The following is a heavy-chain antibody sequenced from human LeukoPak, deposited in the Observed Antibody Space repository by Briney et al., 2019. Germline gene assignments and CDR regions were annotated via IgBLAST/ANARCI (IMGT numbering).Heavy chain of an antibody. CDR3: AREADRLNYYDSSGYPY. J-gene: IGHJ4*02. V-gene: IGHV3-66*01. D-gene: IGHD3-22*01. CDR1: GFTVSSNY. Sequence: PGGSLRLSCAASGFTVSSNYMSWVRQAPGKGLEGVSVIYSGGSTYYADSVKGRFTISRDNSKNTLYLQMNSLRAEGTAVYYCAREADRLNYYDSSGYPYWGQGTLVTVSS. CDR2: IYSGGST.